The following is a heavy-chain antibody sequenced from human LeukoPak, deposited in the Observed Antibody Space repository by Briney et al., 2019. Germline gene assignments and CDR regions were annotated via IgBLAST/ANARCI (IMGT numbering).Heavy chain of an antibody. J-gene: IGHJ6*02. Sequence: SETLSLTCTVSGGSISSYYWSWIRQPQGKGLEWIGYIYYSGSTNYNPSLKSRVTISVDTSKNQFSLKLSSVTAADTAVYYCARHTYCSSTSCYYSYYGMDVWGQGTTVTVSS. CDR1: GGSISSYY. V-gene: IGHV4-59*08. D-gene: IGHD2-2*01. CDR3: ARHTYCSSTSCYYSYYGMDV. CDR2: IYYSGST.